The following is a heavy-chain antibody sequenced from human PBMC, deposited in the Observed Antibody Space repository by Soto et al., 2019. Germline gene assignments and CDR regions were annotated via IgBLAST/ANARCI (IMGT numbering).Heavy chain of an antibody. CDR1: GGTFSSYA. CDR3: AADRKYCSSTSCPRAIVASPKMDV. Sequence: SVKVSCKASGGTFSSYAISWVRQAPVQGLEWMGGIIPIFGTANYAQKFQGRVTITADESTSTAYMELSSLRSEDTAVYYCAADRKYCSSTSCPRAIVASPKMDVWGQGTTVTVSS. D-gene: IGHD2-2*01. J-gene: IGHJ6*02. CDR2: IIPIFGTA. V-gene: IGHV1-69*13.